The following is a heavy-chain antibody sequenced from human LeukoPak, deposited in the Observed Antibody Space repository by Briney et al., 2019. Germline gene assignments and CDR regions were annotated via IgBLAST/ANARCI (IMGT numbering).Heavy chain of an antibody. CDR1: GGSISSRSNY. J-gene: IGHJ4*02. Sequence: SSETLSLTCTVSGGSISSRSNYSRWIRQPPGKGLEWIGSLYYSGSTYYNPSLKSRVTISVDTSKNQLSLKLSSVTAADTAVYYCARHGERGYSYGHDYWGQGTLVTVSS. V-gene: IGHV4-39*01. D-gene: IGHD5-18*01. CDR3: ARHGERGYSYGHDY. CDR2: LYYSGST.